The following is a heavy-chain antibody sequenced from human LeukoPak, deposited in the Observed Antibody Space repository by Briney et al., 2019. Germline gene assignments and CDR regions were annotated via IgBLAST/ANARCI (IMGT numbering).Heavy chain of an antibody. Sequence: GASVKVSCKASGYTFTSYALNWVRQAPGQGLEWMGWINTNTGNPTYAQGFTGRFVFSLDTSVSTAYLQISSLKAEDTAVYYCARDFPMVRGGFSHYYYYMDVWGKGTTVTVSS. J-gene: IGHJ6*03. D-gene: IGHD3-10*01. CDR2: INTNTGNP. CDR1: GYTFTSYA. V-gene: IGHV7-4-1*02. CDR3: ARDFPMVRGGFSHYYYYMDV.